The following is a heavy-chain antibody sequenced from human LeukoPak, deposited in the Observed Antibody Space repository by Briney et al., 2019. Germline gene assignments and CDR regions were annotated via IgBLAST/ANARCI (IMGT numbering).Heavy chain of an antibody. CDR1: GGSISSGSYY. Sequence: SETLSLTFTVSGGSISSGSYYWTWIRQPAGKGMEWIGRIYTSGSTNYNPSLKSRVTISVDTSKNQFSLKLSSVTAADTAVYYCARDSSPHYYYYYYMDVWGKGTTVTVSS. CDR2: IYTSGST. V-gene: IGHV4-61*02. J-gene: IGHJ6*03. CDR3: ARDSSPHYYYYYYMDV.